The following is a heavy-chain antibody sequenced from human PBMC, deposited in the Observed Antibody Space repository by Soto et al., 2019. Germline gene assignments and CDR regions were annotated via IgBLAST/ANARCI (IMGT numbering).Heavy chain of an antibody. CDR1: GFTFSSYA. J-gene: IGHJ6*02. Sequence: PVGSLRLSCAASGFTFSSYAMSWVRQAPGKGLEWVSAISGSGGSTYYADSVKGRFTISRDNSKNTLYLQMNSLRAEDTAVYYCAKDSSRYYYYGMDVWGQGTTVTVSS. V-gene: IGHV3-23*01. CDR3: AKDSSRYYYYGMDV. CDR2: ISGSGGST.